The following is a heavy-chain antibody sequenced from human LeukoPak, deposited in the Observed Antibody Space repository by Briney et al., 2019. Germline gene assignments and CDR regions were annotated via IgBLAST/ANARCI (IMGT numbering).Heavy chain of an antibody. Sequence: SVKVSCKASGGTLSSYAISWVRQAPGQGLEWMGGIIPIFGTANYAQKFQGRVTITADKSTSTAYMELSSLRSEDTAVYYCARVYCSGGSCYPRAFDIWGQGTMVTVSS. V-gene: IGHV1-69*06. CDR2: IIPIFGTA. J-gene: IGHJ3*02. D-gene: IGHD2-15*01. CDR1: GGTLSSYA. CDR3: ARVYCSGGSCYPRAFDI.